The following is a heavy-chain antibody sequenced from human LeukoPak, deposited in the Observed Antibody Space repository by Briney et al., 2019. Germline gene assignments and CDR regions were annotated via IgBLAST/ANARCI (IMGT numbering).Heavy chain of an antibody. CDR2: ISGSGGST. Sequence: GGSLRLSCAASGFTFSSYAMSWVRQAPGKGLEWVSAISGSGGSTYYADSVKGRFTISRDNSKNALYLQMNSLRAGDTAVYYCARWVAAAAGTRFDYWGQGTLFTVSS. CDR1: GFTFSSYA. D-gene: IGHD6-13*01. CDR3: ARWVAAAAGTRFDY. J-gene: IGHJ4*02. V-gene: IGHV3-23*01.